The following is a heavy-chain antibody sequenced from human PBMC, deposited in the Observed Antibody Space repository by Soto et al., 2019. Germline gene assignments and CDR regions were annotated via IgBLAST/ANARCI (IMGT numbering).Heavy chain of an antibody. CDR3: ARGWGSLSPVDY. V-gene: IGHV3-33*01. CDR1: GFTFSSYG. Sequence: QVQLVESGGGVVQPGRSLRLSCAASGFTFSSYGMHWVRQAPGKGLEWVAVIWYDGSNKYYADSVKGRFTISRDNSKNTLYLQMTSLRAEDTAVYYCARGWGSLSPVDYWGQGTLVTVSS. CDR2: IWYDGSNK. D-gene: IGHD7-27*01. J-gene: IGHJ4*02.